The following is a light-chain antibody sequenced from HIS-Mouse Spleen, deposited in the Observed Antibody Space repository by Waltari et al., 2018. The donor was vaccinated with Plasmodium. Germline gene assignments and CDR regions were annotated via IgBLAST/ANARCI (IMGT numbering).Light chain of an antibody. J-gene: IGKJ2*01. CDR1: QSISSW. CDR2: TAS. Sequence: DIQMTQSPSTLSASVGDRVTITCRASQSISSWLAWYQQKPGKAPKLLIYTASSLERGVPSRFSGSGSGTEFTLTISSLQPDDFATYDCQQYNSYSYTFGQGTKLEIK. V-gene: IGKV1-5*03. CDR3: QQYNSYSYT.